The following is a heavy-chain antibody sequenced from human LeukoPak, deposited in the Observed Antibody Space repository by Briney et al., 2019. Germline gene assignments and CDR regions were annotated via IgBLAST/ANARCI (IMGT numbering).Heavy chain of an antibody. V-gene: IGHV4-34*01. CDR3: ARRSSWPHATFDI. CDR2: INHSGST. D-gene: IGHD2-2*01. J-gene: IGHJ3*02. Sequence: SETLSLTCAVYGGSFSGYYWSWIRQPPGKGLEWIGEINHSGSTNYNPSLKSRVTISVDTSKNQFSLKLSSVTAADTAVYYCARRSSWPHATFDIWGQGTMVTVSS. CDR1: GGSFSGYY.